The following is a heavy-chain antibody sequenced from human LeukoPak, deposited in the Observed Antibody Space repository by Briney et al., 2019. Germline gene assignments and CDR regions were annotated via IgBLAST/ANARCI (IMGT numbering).Heavy chain of an antibody. CDR1: GGSISGYY. CDR2: IYSSGAT. V-gene: IGHV4-59*01. D-gene: IGHD2-15*01. J-gene: IGHJ6*03. CDR3: ARDRGGNYMDV. Sequence: PSETLSLTCTVSGGSISGYYWSWIRQPPGKGLEWIGYIYSSGATNYNPSLTSRVTISVDTSKNQFSLKLSSVTATDTAVYYCARDRGGNYMDVWGNGTTVTVSS.